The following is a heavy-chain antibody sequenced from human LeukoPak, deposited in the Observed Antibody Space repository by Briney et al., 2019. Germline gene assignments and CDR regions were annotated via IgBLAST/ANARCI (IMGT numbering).Heavy chain of an antibody. Sequence: GGSLRLSCAASGFTFSDHYMDWVRQAPGKGLEWVGRIRNKANSYTTEYAASVKGRFSISRDDSKNSLYLQMNSLKCEDTAVYYCAREWDSGSYYLGYFDYWGQGTLVTVSS. CDR2: IRNKANSYTT. CDR1: GFTFSDHY. V-gene: IGHV3-72*01. D-gene: IGHD1-26*01. J-gene: IGHJ4*02. CDR3: AREWDSGSYYLGYFDY.